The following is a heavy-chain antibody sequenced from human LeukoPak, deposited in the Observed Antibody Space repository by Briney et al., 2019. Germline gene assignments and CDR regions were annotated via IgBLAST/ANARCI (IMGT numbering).Heavy chain of an antibody. CDR3: ARQTGSGLFILP. Sequence: SETLSLTCIVSGDSISNSHLYWGWIRQPPGKGLEWIGSIYYSGNTYYNASLKSRVSISVDTSQNQFSLRLTSVTAADTAVYYCARQTGSGLFILPGGQGKLVTVSS. J-gene: IGHJ4*02. CDR2: IYYSGNT. V-gene: IGHV4-39*01. D-gene: IGHD3-10*01. CDR1: GDSISNSHLY.